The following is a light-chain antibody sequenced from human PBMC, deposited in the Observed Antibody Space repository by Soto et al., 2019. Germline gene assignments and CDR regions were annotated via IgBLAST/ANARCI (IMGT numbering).Light chain of an antibody. V-gene: IGKV3-15*01. CDR2: AAS. Sequence: DIVMTQSPATLSVSPGEKATLSCRASQSVSSSLAWYQQKPGKAPTLLIYAASDRATGMPVRFSGSRSGTEFGLAISSLQCEVFAVYCGRHYDNWRFTFGQGTKLEIK. CDR1: QSVSSS. CDR3: RHYDNWRFT. J-gene: IGKJ2*01.